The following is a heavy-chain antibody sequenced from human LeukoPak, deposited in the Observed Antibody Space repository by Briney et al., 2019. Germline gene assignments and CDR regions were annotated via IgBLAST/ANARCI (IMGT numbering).Heavy chain of an antibody. Sequence: GGSLRLSCAASGFTFSSYWMSWVRQAPGKGLEWVANIKQDGSEKYYVDSVKGRFTIYRDNAKNSLYLQMNSLRAEDTAVYYCAKDRLVRRWLQLVLDYWGQGTLVTVSS. CDR3: AKDRLVRRWLQLVLDY. CDR1: GFTFSSYW. V-gene: IGHV3-7*03. D-gene: IGHD5-24*01. CDR2: IKQDGSEK. J-gene: IGHJ4*02.